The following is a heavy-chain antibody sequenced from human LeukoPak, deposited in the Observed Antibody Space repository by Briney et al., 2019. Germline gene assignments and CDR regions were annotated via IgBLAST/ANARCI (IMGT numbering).Heavy chain of an antibody. CDR1: GYSVPRNRAA. CDR3: ARQRSGSTLEYFDY. V-gene: IGHV6-1*01. Sequence: SQTLSLTCAISGYSVPRNRAAWNWIRQSPSRALEWLGRTYYRSKRHNDYPVALKSRITITPDTSKNQFSLQLNSVTPEDTAVYYCARQRSGSTLEYFDYWDQGTLVTVSS. J-gene: IGHJ4*02. D-gene: IGHD4-23*01. CDR2: TYYRSKRHN.